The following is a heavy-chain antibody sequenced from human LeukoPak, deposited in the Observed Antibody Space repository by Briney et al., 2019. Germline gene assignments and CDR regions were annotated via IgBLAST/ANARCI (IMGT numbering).Heavy chain of an antibody. CDR2: ISVYNDHT. Sequence: ASVRVSWKASGYTFTSYGISWVRPAPGQGLEWMGWISVYNDHTNYVQKLQGRVTMTTDTSTSTAYMELRSLRSDDTAVYYCARDRANGMDVWGQGTTVTVSS. V-gene: IGHV1-18*01. CDR3: ARDRANGMDV. CDR1: GYTFTSYG. J-gene: IGHJ6*02.